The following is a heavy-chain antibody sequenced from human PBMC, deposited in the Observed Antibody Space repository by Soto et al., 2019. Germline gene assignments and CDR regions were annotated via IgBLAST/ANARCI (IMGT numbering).Heavy chain of an antibody. CDR2: INRSGGST. D-gene: IGHD3-10*01. CDR3: ARDFFFGEDESGDFGC. CDR1: GFSFSSYA. Sequence: EVQLLESGGDLVQPGGSLRLSCAASGFSFSSYAMSWVRQAPGKGLEWVSAINRSGGSTYYADSVKGRFTIPRDKSKNTLYLQMHSLRAEDTAVHYCARDFFFGEDESGDFGCWGQGTLVAV. V-gene: IGHV3-23*01. J-gene: IGHJ4*02.